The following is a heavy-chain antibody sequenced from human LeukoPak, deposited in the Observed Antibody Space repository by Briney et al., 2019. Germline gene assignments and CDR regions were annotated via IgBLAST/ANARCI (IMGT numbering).Heavy chain of an antibody. CDR1: GFTVSSNY. V-gene: IGHV3-53*01. J-gene: IGHJ4*02. CDR2: IYSGGST. Sequence: GGSLRLSCAASGFTVSSNYMSWVRQAPGKGLEWVSVIYSGGSTYYADSVKGRFTISRDNSKNTLYLQMNSLRAEDTAVYYCATGSRSPWGFVAPDDYWGQGTLVTVSS. D-gene: IGHD7-27*01. CDR3: ATGSRSPWGFVAPDDY.